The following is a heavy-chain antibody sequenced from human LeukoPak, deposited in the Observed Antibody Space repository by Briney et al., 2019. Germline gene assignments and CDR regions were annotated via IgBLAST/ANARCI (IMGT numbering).Heavy chain of an antibody. V-gene: IGHV1-69*05. CDR1: GGTFSSYA. CDR3: ARVYYDILTGYPGDWFDP. D-gene: IGHD3-9*01. Sequence: SVKVSCKTSGGTFSSYAISWVRQAPGQGLEWMGRIIPIFGTANYAQKFQGRVTITTDESTSTAYMELSSLRSEDTAVYYCARVYYDILTGYPGDWFDPWGQGTLVTVSS. J-gene: IGHJ5*02. CDR2: IIPIFGTA.